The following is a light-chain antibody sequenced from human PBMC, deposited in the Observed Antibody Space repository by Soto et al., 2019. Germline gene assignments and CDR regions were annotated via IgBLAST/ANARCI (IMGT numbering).Light chain of an antibody. V-gene: IGKV1-5*03. Sequence: IQMTQSPSTLSASAGDSVNITCRASQSISGWLAWYQQKPGKAPKFLIYKASTLQQGVPSRFSGSGFGTEFTLTISGLQPDDFAIYYCQQYDQVSPFTFGGGTRV. CDR3: QQYDQVSPFT. CDR2: KAS. CDR1: QSISGW. J-gene: IGKJ4*01.